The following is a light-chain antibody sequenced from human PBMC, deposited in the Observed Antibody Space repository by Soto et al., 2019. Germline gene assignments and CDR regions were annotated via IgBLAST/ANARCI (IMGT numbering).Light chain of an antibody. Sequence: IQMTQSPSTLSASVGDRVTITCRASQSVNDWLAWYQQKPGKAPKLLIYDASRLESAVPSRFSGSGSQTEFTLTISSLHPDDFATYYCHQYNSYTWTFGQGTKVDIK. CDR2: DAS. J-gene: IGKJ1*01. CDR1: QSVNDW. V-gene: IGKV1-5*01. CDR3: HQYNSYTWT.